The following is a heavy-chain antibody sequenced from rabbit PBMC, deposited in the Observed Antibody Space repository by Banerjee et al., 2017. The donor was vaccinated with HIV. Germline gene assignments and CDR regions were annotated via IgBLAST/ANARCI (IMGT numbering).Heavy chain of an antibody. J-gene: IGHJ4*01. D-gene: IGHD2-1*01. CDR3: ARRDVYDAAGASMYGDSMYAFNL. CDR2: IYTGDGNT. Sequence: QEQLKETGGGLVQPGESLTLSCKVSGFSLSSNDMSWVRQAPGKGLEWIACIYTGDGNTHYASWAKGRFTISKTSTPVTLQMTSLTAADTATYFCARRDVYDAAGASMYGDSMYAFNLWGPGTLVTVS. V-gene: IGHV1S45*01. CDR1: GFSLSSND.